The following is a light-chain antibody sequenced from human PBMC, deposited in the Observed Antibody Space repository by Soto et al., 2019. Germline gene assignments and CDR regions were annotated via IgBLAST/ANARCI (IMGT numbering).Light chain of an antibody. J-gene: IGKJ5*01. CDR3: QQYNIYPIT. Sequence: DIKMTQYPYTLSASLGDRFTITCRASQSISSWLAWYQQKPGKAPKLLIYDASNLESGVPSRFSGSGSGTEFTLTISSLQPDDFATYYCQQYNIYPITFGQGTRLEI. CDR1: QSISSW. V-gene: IGKV1-5*01. CDR2: DAS.